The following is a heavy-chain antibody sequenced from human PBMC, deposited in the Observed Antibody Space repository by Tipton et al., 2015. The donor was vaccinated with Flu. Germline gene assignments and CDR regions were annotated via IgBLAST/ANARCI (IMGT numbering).Heavy chain of an antibody. Sequence: QLVQSGGGVVQPGMSLRLSCAASGFTFSSYGMHWVRQAPGKGLEWVTLIWYDGSNKHYADSGKGRFTISRDNSKNTLYLQMSSLRVDDTAVYYCARVKESYYMDVWGKGTTVTVSS. CDR2: IWYDGSNK. CDR1: GFTFSSYG. V-gene: IGHV3-33*08. D-gene: IGHD2-21*01. CDR3: ARVKESYYMDV. J-gene: IGHJ6*03.